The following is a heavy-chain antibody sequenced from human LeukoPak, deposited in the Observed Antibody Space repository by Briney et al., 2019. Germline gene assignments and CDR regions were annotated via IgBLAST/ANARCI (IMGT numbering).Heavy chain of an antibody. CDR3: ASGGDITMVRGATDY. J-gene: IGHJ4*02. CDR2: INPNSGGT. V-gene: IGHV1-2*02. CDR1: GYTFTGYY. Sequence: GASVKVSCKASGYTFTGYYMHWVRQAPGHGLEWMGWINPNSGGTNYAQKFQGRVTMTRDTSISTAYMELSRLRSDDTAVYYCASGGDITMVRGATDYWGQGTLVTVSS. D-gene: IGHD3-10*01.